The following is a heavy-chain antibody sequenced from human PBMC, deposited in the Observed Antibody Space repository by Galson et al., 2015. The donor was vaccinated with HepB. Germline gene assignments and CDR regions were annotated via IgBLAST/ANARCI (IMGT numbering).Heavy chain of an antibody. CDR3: AREGHGRGVIQYYYYYYGMDV. CDR1: GFTFSSYW. D-gene: IGHD3-10*01. CDR2: INSDGSST. Sequence: SLRLSCAASGFTFSSYWMHWVRQAPGKGLVWVSRINSDGSSTSYADSVKGRFTISRDNAKNTLYLQMNGLRAEDTAVYYCAREGHGRGVIQYYYYYYGMDVWGQGTTVTVSS. J-gene: IGHJ6*02. V-gene: IGHV3-74*01.